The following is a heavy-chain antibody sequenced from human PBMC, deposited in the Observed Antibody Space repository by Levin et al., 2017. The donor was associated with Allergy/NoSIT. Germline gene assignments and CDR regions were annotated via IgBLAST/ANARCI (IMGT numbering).Heavy chain of an antibody. D-gene: IGHD1-26*01. J-gene: IGHJ4*02. CDR1: GHRFTTYW. CDR2: IYPDDSDT. CDR3: ARQVEDNGSHFDY. Sequence: GGSLRLSCEGSGHRFTTYWIGWVRQKPGKGLEWMGLIYPDDSDTRYSPSFQGQVTISADKSISTAYLQWSSLKASDTAMYYCARQVEDNGSHFDYWGQGTLVTVSS. V-gene: IGHV5-51*01.